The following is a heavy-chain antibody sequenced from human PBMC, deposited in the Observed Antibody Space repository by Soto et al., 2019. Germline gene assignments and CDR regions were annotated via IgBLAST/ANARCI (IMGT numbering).Heavy chain of an antibody. J-gene: IGHJ4*02. V-gene: IGHV3-30*18. D-gene: IGHD2-21*02. CDR2: ISYDGSNK. Sequence: GGSLRLCCAASGFTFSSYGMHWVRQAPGKGPEWVAVISYDGSNKYYADSVKGRFTISRDNSKNTLYLQMNSLRAEDTAVYYCAKDKVPVVVTAPFDYSGQGTLVTVSS. CDR1: GFTFSSYG. CDR3: AKDKVPVVVTAPFDY.